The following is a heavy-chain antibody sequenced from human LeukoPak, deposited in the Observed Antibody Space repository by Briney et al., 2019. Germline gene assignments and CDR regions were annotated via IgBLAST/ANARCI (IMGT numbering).Heavy chain of an antibody. CDR3: VKDIQYSSSWNYFDY. Sequence: PGGSLRLSCAASGFTFDDYAMHWVRQAPGKGLEWVSGISWNSGSIGYADSVKGRFTISRDNAKNSLYLQMNSLRAEDTALYYCVKDIQYSSSWNYFDYWGQGTLVTVSS. J-gene: IGHJ4*02. CDR1: GFTFDDYA. D-gene: IGHD6-13*01. CDR2: ISWNSGSI. V-gene: IGHV3-9*01.